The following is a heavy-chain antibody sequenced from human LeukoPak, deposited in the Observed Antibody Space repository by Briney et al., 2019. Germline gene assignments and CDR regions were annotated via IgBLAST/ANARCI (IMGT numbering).Heavy chain of an antibody. J-gene: IGHJ4*02. CDR2: INPNSGGT. CDR1: LYTLTGYY. CDR3: ARSLWFGEPIFDY. V-gene: IGHV1-2*02. Sequence: ASVKVSCKPSLYTLTGYYMHWVRQAPEQRLEWMGWINPNSGGTNYAQKFQGRVTMTRDTSISTAYMELSRLRSDDTAVYYCARSLWFGEPIFDYWGQGTLVTVSS. D-gene: IGHD3-10*01.